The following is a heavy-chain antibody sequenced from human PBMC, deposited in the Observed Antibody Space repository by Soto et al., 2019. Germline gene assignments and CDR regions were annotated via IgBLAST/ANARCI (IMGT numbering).Heavy chain of an antibody. D-gene: IGHD2-15*01. CDR2: MNPNSGNT. Sequence: GASVKVSCKASGYTFTSYDINWVRQATGQGLEWMGWMNPNSGNTGYAQEFQGRVTMTRNTSISTAYMELSSLRSEDTAVYYCARYLGEVVVAAHGEYYYYYMDVWGKGTTVTVS. J-gene: IGHJ6*03. CDR1: GYTFTSYD. V-gene: IGHV1-8*01. CDR3: ARYLGEVVVAAHGEYYYYYMDV.